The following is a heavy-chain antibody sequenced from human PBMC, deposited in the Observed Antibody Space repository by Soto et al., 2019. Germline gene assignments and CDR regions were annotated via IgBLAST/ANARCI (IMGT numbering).Heavy chain of an antibody. V-gene: IGHV4-31*11. CDR2: IYYSGST. D-gene: IGHD6-13*01. CDR1: ACSVSMGVYY. CDR3: ARESGHKITEQHPNYGMDV. Sequence: TLSLTCAISACSVSMGVYYGSWIRQHPGKGLEWIGYIYYSGSTYYNPSLKSRVTISVDTSKNQFSLKLSSVTAADTAVYYCARESGHKITEQHPNYGMDVWGQGTTVTVSS. J-gene: IGHJ6*02.